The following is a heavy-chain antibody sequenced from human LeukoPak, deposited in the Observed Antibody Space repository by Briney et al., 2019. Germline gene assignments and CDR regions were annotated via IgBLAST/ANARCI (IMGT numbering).Heavy chain of an antibody. D-gene: IGHD4-17*01. CDR1: GVTLSNYA. CDR2: ISFDGTNK. V-gene: IGHV3-30*04. J-gene: IGHJ4*02. CDR3: ATDYGDYEPIDY. Sequence: HPGRSLRLSCTASGVTLSNYAMHWVRRPPGRGLEWVAVISFDGTNKYYGDSVEGRFSVSRDNSKNTLYLQMNSLRPDDTAMYYCATDYGDYEPIDYWGQGTLVTVSS.